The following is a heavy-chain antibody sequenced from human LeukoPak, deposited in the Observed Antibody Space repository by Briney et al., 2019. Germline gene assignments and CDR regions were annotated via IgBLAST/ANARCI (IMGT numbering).Heavy chain of an antibody. CDR2: INHSGST. J-gene: IGHJ6*02. Sequence: SETLSLTCAIYGGSLSGYYWSWIRQPPGKGLEWIGEINHSGSTNYNPSLKSRVTISVDTSKNQFSLKLSSVTAADTAVYYCASMVRSYYYGMDVWGQGTTVTVSS. CDR3: ASMVRSYYYGMDV. CDR1: GGSLSGYY. V-gene: IGHV4-34*01. D-gene: IGHD3-10*01.